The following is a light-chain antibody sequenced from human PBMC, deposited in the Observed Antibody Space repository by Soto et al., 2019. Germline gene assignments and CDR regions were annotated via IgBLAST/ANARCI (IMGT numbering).Light chain of an antibody. J-gene: IGKJ2*01. CDR1: QTIRDNY. CDR3: QQYGDTPPAYT. Sequence: EIVMTQSPATLSLSPGERATLSCRASQTIRDNYLAWYQQRRGQAPRLLIYGASIRATGIPDRFSGSGSGTDFTLTISRLEPEDFAVYYCQQYGDTPPAYTFGQGTKVDIK. CDR2: GAS. V-gene: IGKV3-20*01.